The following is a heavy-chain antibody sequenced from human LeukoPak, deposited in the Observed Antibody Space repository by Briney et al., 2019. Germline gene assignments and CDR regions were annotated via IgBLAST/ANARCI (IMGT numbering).Heavy chain of an antibody. CDR3: ARAVGCSYYMDV. CDR2: INTNSGGT. Sequence: ASVKVSCKASGYTFTGYYLHWVRQAPGQGLEWMGLINTNSGGTNYAQKFQGRVTMTRDTSISTAYMELSRLRSDDTAIYYCARAVGCSYYMDVWGNETTVTVSS. CDR1: GYTFTGYY. V-gene: IGHV1-2*02. D-gene: IGHD2-15*01. J-gene: IGHJ6*03.